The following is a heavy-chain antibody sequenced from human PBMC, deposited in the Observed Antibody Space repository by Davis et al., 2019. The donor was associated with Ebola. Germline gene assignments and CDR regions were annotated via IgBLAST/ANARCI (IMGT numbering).Heavy chain of an antibody. CDR1: GFSSGDYA. D-gene: IGHD6-6*01. CDR2: VRSKAYGGKT. CDR3: NRDLKQPRPSYDDGMDA. V-gene: IGHV3-49*04. J-gene: IGHJ6*02. Sequence: GGSLRLSCAAYGFSSGDYAINWVRQAPGKGLEWVGLVRSKAYGGKTEYVASVKGRFIISRDDSNSVAYLQMNSLKTEDTAVYYCNRDLKQPRPSYDDGMDAWGQGTTVTVFS.